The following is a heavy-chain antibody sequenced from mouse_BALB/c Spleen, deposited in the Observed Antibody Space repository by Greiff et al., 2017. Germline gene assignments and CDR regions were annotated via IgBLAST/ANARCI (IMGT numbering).Heavy chain of an antibody. CDR1: GFTFNTYA. J-gene: IGHJ4*01. V-gene: IGHV10-1*02. Sequence: EVMLVESGGGLVQPKGSLKLSCAASGFTFNTYAMNWVRQAPGKGLEWVARIRSKSNNYATYYADSVKDRFTISRDDSQSMLYLQMNNLKTEDTAMYYCVRHGYGNYAMDYWGQGTSVTVSS. CDR2: IRSKSNNYAT. D-gene: IGHD2-1*01. CDR3: VRHGYGNYAMDY.